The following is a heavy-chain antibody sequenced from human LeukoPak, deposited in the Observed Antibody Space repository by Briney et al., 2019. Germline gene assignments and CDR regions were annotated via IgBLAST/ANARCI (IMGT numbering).Heavy chain of an antibody. J-gene: IGHJ4*02. D-gene: IGHD5-12*01. Sequence: GGSLRLSCAVSGFTVSSNYMSWVRQAPGKGLEWVSVIYSGGSTYYADSVKGRFTISRDNSKNTLYLQMNSLRAEDTAVYYCAKDPTYYSGSYFDSWGQGTLVTVSS. CDR1: GFTVSSNY. CDR3: AKDPTYYSGSYFDS. V-gene: IGHV3-66*01. CDR2: IYSGGST.